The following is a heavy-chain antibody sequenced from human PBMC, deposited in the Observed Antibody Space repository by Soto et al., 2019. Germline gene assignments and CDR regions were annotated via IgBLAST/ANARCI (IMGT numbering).Heavy chain of an antibody. CDR1: GFPFRSYG. D-gene: IGHD5-18*01. CDR3: ARDQDTAMDYYFDY. CDR2: IWYDGSNK. Sequence: GGSLRLSCTASGFPFRSYGMHWVRQAPGKGLEWVAVIWYDGSNKYYADSVKGRFTISRDNSKNTLYLQMNSLRAEDTAVYYCARDQDTAMDYYFDYWGQGTLVTVSS. J-gene: IGHJ4*02. V-gene: IGHV3-33*01.